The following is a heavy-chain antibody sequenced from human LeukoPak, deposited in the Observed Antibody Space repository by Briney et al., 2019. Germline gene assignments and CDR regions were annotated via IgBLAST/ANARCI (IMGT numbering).Heavy chain of an antibody. Sequence: SETLSLTCTVSGGSIRSYYWSWIRQPPGKGLEWMGYIYYSGSTNYNPSLKSRVTISVDTSKNQFSLKLSSVTAADTAVYYCARDSAHLAAAGTYGMDVWGQGTTVTVSS. D-gene: IGHD6-13*01. CDR1: GGSIRSYY. J-gene: IGHJ6*02. CDR2: IYYSGST. CDR3: ARDSAHLAAAGTYGMDV. V-gene: IGHV4-59*12.